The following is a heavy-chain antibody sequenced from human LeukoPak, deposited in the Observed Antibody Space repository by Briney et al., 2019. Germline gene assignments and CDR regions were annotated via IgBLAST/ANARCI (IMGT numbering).Heavy chain of an antibody. CDR2: IIPIFGTA. V-gene: IGHV1-69*13. CDR3: ARDSDSSGWTQGGSFDY. Sequence: SVKVSCKASGGTFSSYAISWVRQAPGQGLEWMGGIIPIFGTANYAQKFQGRVTITADESTSTAYMELGSLRSEDTAVYYCARDSDSSGWTQGGSFDYWGQGTLVTVSS. D-gene: IGHD6-19*01. CDR1: GGTFSSYA. J-gene: IGHJ4*02.